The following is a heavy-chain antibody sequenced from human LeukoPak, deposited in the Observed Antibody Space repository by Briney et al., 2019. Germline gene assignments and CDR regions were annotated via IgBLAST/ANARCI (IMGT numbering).Heavy chain of an antibody. D-gene: IGHD3-10*01. CDR3: ARGVMVRGVPGYFQH. Sequence: GASVKVSCKASGYTFTSYGISWVRQAPGLGLEWMGWISTYHGNTNYAQKLQGRVTITADESTSTAYMELSSLGSEDTAVYYCARGVMVRGVPGYFQHWGQGTLVTVSS. J-gene: IGHJ1*01. V-gene: IGHV1-18*01. CDR1: GYTFTSYG. CDR2: ISTYHGNT.